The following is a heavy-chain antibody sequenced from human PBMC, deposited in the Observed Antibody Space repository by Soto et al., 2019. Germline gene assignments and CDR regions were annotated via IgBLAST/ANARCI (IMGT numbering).Heavy chain of an antibody. CDR3: APLSVSLSGPYGIHV. V-gene: IGHV4-39*01. D-gene: IGHD2-15*01. CDR1: GYSVSSSDYY. Sequence: SETLSLTCSVSGYSVSSSDYYWAWIRQPPGRGLEWIGSMLYSGLTYYNPSLKSRVTLSVDTSKNQFSVRLNSVTASDTAVYYCAPLSVSLSGPYGIHVWGQGTTVTVSS. J-gene: IGHJ6*02. CDR2: MLYSGLT.